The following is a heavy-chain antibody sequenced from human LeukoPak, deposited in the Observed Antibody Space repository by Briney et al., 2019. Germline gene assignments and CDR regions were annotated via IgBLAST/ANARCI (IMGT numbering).Heavy chain of an antibody. V-gene: IGHV1-46*01. CDR3: ARENVVVASHDYYQGMDV. J-gene: IGHJ6*02. D-gene: IGHD2-15*01. CDR1: GYTFTSYY. Sequence: ASVKVSCKAYGYTFTSYYIHWVRQAPEQGREWLGVINPGGGRTTYAQKFQGRVTMTRDTSTSTVQMELSSLRSEDTAIYFCARENVVVASHDYYQGMDVWGQGTTVTVSS. CDR2: INPGGGRT.